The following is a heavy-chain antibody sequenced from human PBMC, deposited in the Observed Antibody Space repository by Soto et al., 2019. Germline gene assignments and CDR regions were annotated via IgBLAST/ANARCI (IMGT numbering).Heavy chain of an antibody. D-gene: IGHD3-10*01. CDR3: ESDTDRKAVRWLDR. J-gene: IGHJ5*02. CDR2: ISAGGSNI. CDR1: GFSFRSYS. V-gene: IGHV3-21*01. Sequence: PGGSLRLSCAASGFSFRSYSMNWVRQAPGKGLEWVAYISAGGSNIYYADSVKARFTISRDNDENSLYLEMNSLRVEDSAVYYCESDTDRKAVRWLDRWGQAKQVSVSS.